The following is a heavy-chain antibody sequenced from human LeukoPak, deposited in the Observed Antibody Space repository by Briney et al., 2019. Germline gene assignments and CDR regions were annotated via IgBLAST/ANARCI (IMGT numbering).Heavy chain of an antibody. CDR1: GGSISSYY. J-gene: IGHJ5*02. Sequence: SETLSLTCTVSGGSISSYYWSWIRQPPGKGLEWIGYIYYSGSTNYNPSLKSRVTISVDTSKNQFSLKLSSVTAADTAVYYCARAVTHIGNWFDPWGQGTLVTVSS. CDR2: IYYSGST. V-gene: IGHV4-59*08. D-gene: IGHD4-17*01. CDR3: ARAVTHIGNWFDP.